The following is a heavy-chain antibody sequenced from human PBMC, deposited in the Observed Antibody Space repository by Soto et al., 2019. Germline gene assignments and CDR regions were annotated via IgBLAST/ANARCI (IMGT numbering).Heavy chain of an antibody. CDR2: IWYDGSNK. D-gene: IGHD4-17*01. J-gene: IGHJ4*02. CDR3: AMTVTKARGERGVFDY. CDR1: GFTFSSYG. V-gene: IGHV3-33*01. Sequence: GGSLRLSCAASGFTFSSYGMHWVRQAPGKGLEWVAVIWYDGSNKYYADSVKGRFTISRDNSKNTLYLQMNSLRAEDTAVYYCAMTVTKARGERGVFDYWGQGTLVTVSS.